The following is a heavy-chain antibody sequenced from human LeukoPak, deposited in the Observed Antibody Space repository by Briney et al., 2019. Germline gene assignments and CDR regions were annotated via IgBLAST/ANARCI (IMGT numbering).Heavy chain of an antibody. CDR3: ARQGSGYYWGKYYFDY. J-gene: IGHJ4*02. Sequence: SETLSLTCTVSGGSISSSSYYWGWIRQPPGQGLEWIGSIYYSGSTYYNPSLKSRVTISVDTSKNQFPLKLSSVTAADTAVYYCARQGSGYYWGKYYFDYWGQGTLVTVSS. CDR2: IYYSGST. V-gene: IGHV4-39*01. CDR1: GGSISSSSYY. D-gene: IGHD3-22*01.